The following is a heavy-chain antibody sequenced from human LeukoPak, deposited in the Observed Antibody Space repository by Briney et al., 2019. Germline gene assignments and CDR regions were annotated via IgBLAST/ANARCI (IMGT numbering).Heavy chain of an antibody. V-gene: IGHV3-33*08. CDR2: IWYDGNNK. Sequence: PGGSLRLSCAASGFTFSSYAMHWVRQAPGKGLEWVAVIWYDGNNKYYADSVKGRFTISRDNSKNTVYLQMNSVRAEDTAVYYCAREVHSSGWEADVGYFDYWGQGTLVTVSS. CDR3: AREVHSSGWEADVGYFDY. CDR1: GFTFSSYA. J-gene: IGHJ4*02. D-gene: IGHD6-19*01.